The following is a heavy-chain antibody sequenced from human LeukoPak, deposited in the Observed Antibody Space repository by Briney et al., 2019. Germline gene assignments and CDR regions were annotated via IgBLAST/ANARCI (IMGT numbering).Heavy chain of an antibody. CDR2: IVPIFGTA. J-gene: IGHJ6*03. CDR1: GGTFSSYA. CDR3: ARGAGEDYDFWSGPTYYYYYYMDV. D-gene: IGHD3-3*01. Sequence: ASVKVSCKASGGTFSSYAISWVRQAPGQGLEWMGGIVPIFGTANYAQKFQGRVTITADKSTSTAYMELSSLRSEDTAVYYCARGAGEDYDFWSGPTYYYYYYMDVWGKGTTVTVSS. V-gene: IGHV1-69*06.